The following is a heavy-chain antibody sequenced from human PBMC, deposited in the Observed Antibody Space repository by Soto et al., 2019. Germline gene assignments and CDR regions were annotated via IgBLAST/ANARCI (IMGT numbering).Heavy chain of an antibody. Sequence: QITWKESGPALVKPTQTLTLTCSFSGFSLTTNGVGVGWIRQPPGKALEYLAVIYWDGDKRSTPSLKTRLTITRDTSRNQVVLSVTNMGPGDTGTYYCAHIPPNNSGFDHWGQGTLVTVSS. CDR3: AHIPPNNSGFDH. CDR1: GFSLTTNGVG. D-gene: IGHD6-13*01. CDR2: IYWDGDK. V-gene: IGHV2-5*02. J-gene: IGHJ4*02.